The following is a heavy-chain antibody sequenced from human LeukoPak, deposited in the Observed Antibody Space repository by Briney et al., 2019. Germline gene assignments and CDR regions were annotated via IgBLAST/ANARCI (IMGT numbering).Heavy chain of an antibody. J-gene: IGHJ4*02. D-gene: IGHD6-19*01. CDR3: ARHDFWRLQWLPPDY. CDR2: IYPGDSDT. V-gene: IGHV5-51*01. Sequence: GESLKISCKGFGYSFTYYWIGWVRQMPGKGLEWMGIIYPGDSDTRYSPSFQGQVTISADKSISTAYLQWSSLKASDTAMYYCARHDFWRLQWLPPDYWGQGTLVTVSS. CDR1: GYSFTYYW.